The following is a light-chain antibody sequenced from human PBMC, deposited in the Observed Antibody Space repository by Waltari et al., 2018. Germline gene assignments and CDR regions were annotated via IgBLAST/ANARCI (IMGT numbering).Light chain of an antibody. CDR1: SLRTYY. J-gene: IGLJ2*01. CDR2: GKN. V-gene: IGLV3-19*01. CDR3: HSRDSSGDVL. Sequence: SSELAQDPAVSVALGQTVRITCKGDSLRTYYVSWFHQKPGQAPALVFYGKNNLPSGIPDRFSACSSGSTASFTIIGAQAEDEADYYCHSRDSSGDVLIGGGTKLTVV.